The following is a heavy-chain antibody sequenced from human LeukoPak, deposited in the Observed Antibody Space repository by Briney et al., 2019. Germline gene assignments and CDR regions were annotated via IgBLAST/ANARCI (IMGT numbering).Heavy chain of an antibody. CDR2: IIPIFGTA. CDR1: GGTFSSYA. V-gene: IGHV1-69*13. CDR3: ARDRLAARSGWFDP. J-gene: IGHJ5*02. Sequence: ASVKVSCKASGGTFSSYAISWVRQAPGQGLEWMGGIIPIFGTANYAQKFQGRVTITADESTSTAYMELRSLRSDDTAVYYCARDRLAARSGWFDPWGQGTLVTVSS. D-gene: IGHD6-6*01.